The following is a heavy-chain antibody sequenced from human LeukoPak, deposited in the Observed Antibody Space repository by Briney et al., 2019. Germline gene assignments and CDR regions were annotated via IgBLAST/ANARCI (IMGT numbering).Heavy chain of an antibody. D-gene: IGHD6-19*01. V-gene: IGHV1-8*01. CDR1: GYTFTSYD. CDR2: MNPNSGNT. J-gene: IGHJ4*02. CDR3: ALGRYSSALFDY. Sequence: ASVKVSCRASGYTFTSYDINWVRQATGQGLEWMGWMNPNSGNTGYAQKFQGRVTMTRNTSISTAYMELSSLRSEDTAVYYCALGRYSSALFDYWGQGTLVTVSS.